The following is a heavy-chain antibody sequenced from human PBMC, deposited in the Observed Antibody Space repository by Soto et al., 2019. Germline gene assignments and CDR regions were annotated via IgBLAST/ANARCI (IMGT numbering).Heavy chain of an antibody. J-gene: IGHJ5*02. CDR2: ISGFNDDT. CDR1: GYTFTSYG. V-gene: IGHV1-18*01. CDR3: ARAGSYYPARKWFGP. Sequence: QLVQSGVEMKNPGASVKVSCKASGYTFTSYGISWVRQAPGQGGEWMGWISGFNDDTNHAQKLQGRVTVTKDTSTSTAYMELRSLKSADTAMYYCARAGSYYPARKWFGPWGQGTLVIVSS. D-gene: IGHD3-10*01.